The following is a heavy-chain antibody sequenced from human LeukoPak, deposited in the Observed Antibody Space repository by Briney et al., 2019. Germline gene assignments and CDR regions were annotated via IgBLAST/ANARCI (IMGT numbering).Heavy chain of an antibody. CDR3: ARDHYDSSGYLFDP. J-gene: IGHJ5*02. Sequence: SETLSLTCTVSGGSISSGGYYWSWIRQHPGKGLEWIGYIYYSGSTYYNPSPKSRVTISVDTSKNQFSLKLSSVTAADTAVYYCARDHYDSSGYLFDPWGQGTLVTVSS. CDR2: IYYSGST. D-gene: IGHD3-22*01. CDR1: GGSISSGGYY. V-gene: IGHV4-31*03.